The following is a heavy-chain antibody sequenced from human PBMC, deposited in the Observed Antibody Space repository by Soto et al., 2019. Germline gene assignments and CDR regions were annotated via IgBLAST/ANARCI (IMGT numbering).Heavy chain of an antibody. CDR2: MKEDGSEK. Sequence: GGSLRLSCAASGFTFSTYWMTWVRQAPGKGLEWVANMKEDGSEKYYVDSVKGRFTISRDNAKNSLYLQINTLRAEDTAVYYCARVFSSSFRYFHHYFGLDVWGQGTTVTVSS. D-gene: IGHD6-6*01. CDR3: ARVFSSSFRYFHHYFGLDV. CDR1: GFTFSTYW. V-gene: IGHV3-7*05. J-gene: IGHJ6*02.